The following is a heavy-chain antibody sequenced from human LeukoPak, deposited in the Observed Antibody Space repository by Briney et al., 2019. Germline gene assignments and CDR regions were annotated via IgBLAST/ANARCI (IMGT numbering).Heavy chain of an antibody. CDR3: VKAKVGATFDS. D-gene: IGHD1-26*01. J-gene: IGHJ4*02. CDR1: GCTFSSYS. V-gene: IGHV3-64D*06. CDR2: INKNGGST. Sequence: GGPLRLTCSASGCTFSSYSMDWVRQAPGKGPEYVSGINKNGGSTQYADSVKGRFTISRDNSKNTVYLQMSSLRPEDTAVYYCVKAKVGATFDSWGQGTLVIVSS.